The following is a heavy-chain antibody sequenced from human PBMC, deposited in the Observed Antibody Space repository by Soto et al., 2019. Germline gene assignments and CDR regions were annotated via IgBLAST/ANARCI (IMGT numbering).Heavy chain of an antibody. CDR1: GGTFDPSP. D-gene: IGHD3-16*01. CDR3: ARDKCHLQLCGNYYYAMDV. V-gene: IGHV1-69*12. Sequence: QAQLVQSGAEVKKPRSSVTVSCTAAGGTFDPSPISWVRQSPGHGLEWMGGSIPIFPTPGYSQKFQGRVSNTAAESTSTAYMELTSPRSEYTAVYYCARDKCHLQLCGNYYYAMDVWGQGTTVTVSS. J-gene: IGHJ6*02. CDR2: SIPIFPTP.